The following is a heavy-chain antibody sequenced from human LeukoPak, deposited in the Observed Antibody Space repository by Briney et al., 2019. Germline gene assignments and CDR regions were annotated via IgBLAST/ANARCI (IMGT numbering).Heavy chain of an antibody. CDR3: ARVDSSSWYYYYYYMDV. V-gene: IGHV3-20*04. D-gene: IGHD6-13*01. CDR1: GFTFDDYG. Sequence: RPGGSLRLSCAASGFTFDDYGMSWVRHAPGKGLEWVSGINWNGGSTGYADSVKGRFTISRDNAKNSLYLQMNSLRAEDTALYYCARVDSSSWYYYYYYMDVWGKGTTVTVSS. J-gene: IGHJ6*03. CDR2: INWNGGST.